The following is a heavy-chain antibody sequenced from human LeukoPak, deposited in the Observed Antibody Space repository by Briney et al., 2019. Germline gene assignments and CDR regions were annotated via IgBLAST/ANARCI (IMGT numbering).Heavy chain of an antibody. Sequence: VASVKVSCKASGYTFTGYYMHWVRQAPGQGLEWMGWINPNSGGTSYAQKFQGRVTMTRDTSISTAYMELSRLRSDDTAVYYCARGGDYIGDDAFDIWGQGTMVTVSS. CDR1: GYTFTGYY. V-gene: IGHV1-2*02. CDR2: INPNSGGT. CDR3: ARGGDYIGDDAFDI. D-gene: IGHD4-17*01. J-gene: IGHJ3*02.